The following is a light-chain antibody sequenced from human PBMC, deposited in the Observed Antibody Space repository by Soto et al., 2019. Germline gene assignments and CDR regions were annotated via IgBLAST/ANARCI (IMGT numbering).Light chain of an antibody. CDR3: QQYNNWPLT. Sequence: EIVMTQSPATLSVSPGERATLSCRASQSVNRNLARYQQKPGQTPRLLIYDASSRATGIPARFSGSGSGTDFTLTISSLQSEDFAVYYCQQYNNWPLTFGGGTNVEIK. CDR1: QSVNRN. J-gene: IGKJ4*01. V-gene: IGKV3-15*01. CDR2: DAS.